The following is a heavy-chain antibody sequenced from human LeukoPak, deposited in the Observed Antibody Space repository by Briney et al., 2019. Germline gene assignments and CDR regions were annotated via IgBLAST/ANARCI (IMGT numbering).Heavy chain of an antibody. CDR1: GDTFTSYG. Sequence: ASVKVSCKTSGDTFTSYGISWVRQAPGQGLEWMGWINAYNGNTNYAQKLQGRVTMTTDTSTSTAYMDLRSLRSDDTAVYYCARVGGGSSGYYQDAFDIWGQGTMVTVSS. V-gene: IGHV1-18*01. D-gene: IGHD3-22*01. CDR3: ARVGGGSSGYYQDAFDI. J-gene: IGHJ3*02. CDR2: INAYNGNT.